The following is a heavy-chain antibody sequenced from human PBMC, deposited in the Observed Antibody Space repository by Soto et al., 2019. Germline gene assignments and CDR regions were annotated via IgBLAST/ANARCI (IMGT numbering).Heavy chain of an antibody. Sequence: SETLSLTCTVSGGSISSSSYYWGWIRQPPGKGLEWIGSIYYSGSTYYNPSLKSRVTISVDTSKNQFSLKLSSVTAADTAVYYCARHNHRPDIVVVVAATSPNWFDPWGQGTLVTVSS. V-gene: IGHV4-39*01. J-gene: IGHJ5*02. CDR3: ARHNHRPDIVVVVAATSPNWFDP. CDR1: GGSISSSSYY. D-gene: IGHD2-15*01. CDR2: IYYSGST.